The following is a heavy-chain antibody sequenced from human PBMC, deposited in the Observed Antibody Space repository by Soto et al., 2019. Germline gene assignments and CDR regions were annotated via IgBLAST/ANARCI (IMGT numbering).Heavy chain of an antibody. CDR3: AKAGFTIFGEGFDP. Sequence: QEQLVESGGGVVQPGSSLRLSCAASGFAFRSYGMHWVRQAPGKGLEWVALISHDGDKEYYADSVKGRFTISRDNSENTLFLRMNSLTAEDSAVYFCAKAGFTIFGEGFDPWGQGTRVTVSS. CDR2: ISHDGDKE. D-gene: IGHD3-3*01. V-gene: IGHV3-30*18. J-gene: IGHJ5*02. CDR1: GFAFRSYG.